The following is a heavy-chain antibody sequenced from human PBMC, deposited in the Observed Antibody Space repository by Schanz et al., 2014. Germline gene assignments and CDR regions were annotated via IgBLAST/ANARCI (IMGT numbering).Heavy chain of an antibody. J-gene: IGHJ6*03. Sequence: QVHLVQSGAEVKRPGASVKVSCKASEYSFTSYSMHWVRQAPGQRLEWMGWINTGSGDTKYSQNFQGRVTITRDTAASTAYLDLSRLRSEDTGVYYCARALKGKVAMFGVIAAQNYYYMDVWGKGTTVTVSS. V-gene: IGHV1-3*04. CDR1: EYSFTSYS. D-gene: IGHD2-21*01. CDR3: ARALKGKVAMFGVIAAQNYYYMDV. CDR2: INTGSGDT.